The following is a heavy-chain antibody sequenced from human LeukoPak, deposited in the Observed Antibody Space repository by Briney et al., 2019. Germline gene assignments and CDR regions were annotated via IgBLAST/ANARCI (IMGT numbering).Heavy chain of an antibody. CDR3: ARDQRGDGINYFDY. CDR1: GFTVSSNY. J-gene: IGHJ4*02. V-gene: IGHV3-53*01. D-gene: IGHD1-14*01. Sequence: VGSLRLSCAASGFTVSSNYMSWVRQAPGKGLEWVSVIYSGGNTYYADSVKGRFTISRDNSKNSLYLRMNGLRAEDTAVYYCARDQRGDGINYFDYWGQGTLVTVSS. CDR2: IYSGGNT.